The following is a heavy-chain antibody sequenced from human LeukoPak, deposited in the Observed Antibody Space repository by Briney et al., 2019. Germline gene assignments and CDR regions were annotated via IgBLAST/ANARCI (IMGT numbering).Heavy chain of an antibody. J-gene: IGHJ4*02. Sequence: SVKVSCKASGGTFSSYAISWVRQAPGQGLEWMGGIIPIFGTANYAQKFQGRVTITADESTSTAYMELSSLRFEDTAVYYCARDPEAQYYDFWSGYFDYWGQGTLVTVSS. V-gene: IGHV1-69*01. D-gene: IGHD3-3*01. CDR1: GGTFSSYA. CDR3: ARDPEAQYYDFWSGYFDY. CDR2: IIPIFGTA.